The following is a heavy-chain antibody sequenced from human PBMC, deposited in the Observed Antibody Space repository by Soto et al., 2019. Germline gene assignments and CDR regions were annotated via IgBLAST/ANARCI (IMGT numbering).Heavy chain of an antibody. CDR1: GGSISSYY. D-gene: IGHD7-27*01. V-gene: IGHV4-59*01. Sequence: SETLSLTCTVSGGSISSYYWSWIRQPPGKGLEWIGYIHSSGNSNYNPSLKSRVTASADTSKNQFSLKLKSVTAADTAVYYCARGGGLTPNFDYWGQGTLVTVSS. J-gene: IGHJ4*02. CDR2: IHSSGNS. CDR3: ARGGGLTPNFDY.